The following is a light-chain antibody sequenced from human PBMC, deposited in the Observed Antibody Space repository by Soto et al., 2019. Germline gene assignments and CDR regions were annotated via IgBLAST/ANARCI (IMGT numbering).Light chain of an antibody. CDR2: GNS. CDR3: QSYDSSLSGAV. V-gene: IGLV1-40*01. J-gene: IGLJ2*01. CDR1: SSNIGAGYE. Sequence: QSVLTQPPSGSGAPGQRVTISCTGSSSNIGAGYEVHWYQQLPGTAPKLLIYGNSNRPSGVPDRFSGSKSGTSASLAITGLQAEDEADYYCQSYDSSLSGAVFGGRTKLTVL.